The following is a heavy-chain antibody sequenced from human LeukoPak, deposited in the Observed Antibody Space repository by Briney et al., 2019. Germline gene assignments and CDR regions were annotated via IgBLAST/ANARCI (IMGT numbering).Heavy chain of an antibody. CDR3: TYDTSGYNYYFDH. D-gene: IGHD3-22*01. J-gene: IGHJ4*02. CDR2: IRSRANGGTS. CDR1: GFTFSDFA. V-gene: IGHV3-49*04. Sequence: GGSLRLSCATSGFTFSDFAITWVRQAPGKGLECIGFIRSRANGGTSEFVASVKGRFTSSRDDSQSIAYLQMNSLKTQDTAIYFCTYDTSGYNYYFDHWGQGTLVTVYS.